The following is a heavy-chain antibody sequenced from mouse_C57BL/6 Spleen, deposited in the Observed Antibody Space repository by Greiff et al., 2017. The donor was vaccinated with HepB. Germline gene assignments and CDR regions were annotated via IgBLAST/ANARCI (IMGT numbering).Heavy chain of an antibody. D-gene: IGHD1-1*01. CDR3: ARHRGYYGSSPMDY. J-gene: IGHJ4*01. V-gene: IGHV2-6-1*01. Sequence: QVQLQQSGPGLVAPSQSLSITCTVSGFSLTSYGVHWVRQPPGKGLEWLVVIWSDGSTTYNSALKSRLSISKDNSKSQVFLKMNSLQTDDTAMYYCARHRGYYGSSPMDYWGQGTSVTVSS. CDR2: IWSDGST. CDR1: GFSLTSYG.